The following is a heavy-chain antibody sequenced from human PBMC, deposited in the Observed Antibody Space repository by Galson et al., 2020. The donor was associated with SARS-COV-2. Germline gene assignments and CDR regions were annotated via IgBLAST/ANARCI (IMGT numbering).Heavy chain of an antibody. CDR1: GGSISSGGYY. D-gene: IGHD3-10*01. CDR2: IYYSGST. Sequence: ASETLSLTCTVSGGSISSGGYYWSWIHQHPGKGLEWIGYIYYSGSTYYNPSLKSRVTISVDTSKNQFSLKLSSVTAADTAVYYCARESRITMVRGVNLPPYFDYWGQGTLVTVSS. CDR3: ARESRITMVRGVNLPPYFDY. V-gene: IGHV4-31*03. J-gene: IGHJ4*02.